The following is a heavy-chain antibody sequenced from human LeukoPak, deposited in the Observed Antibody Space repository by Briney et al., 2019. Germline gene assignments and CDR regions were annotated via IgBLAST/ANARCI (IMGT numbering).Heavy chain of an antibody. J-gene: IGHJ4*02. V-gene: IGHV3-53*01. CDR2: IYSGGST. CDR1: GFTVSSNY. CDR3: AKVAFRSSSYISGIEY. D-gene: IGHD6-6*01. Sequence: GGSLRLSCAASGFTVSSNYMSWVRQAPGKGLEWASVIYSGGSTYYADSVKGRFTISRDNYKNTLFLQMNSLRAEDTAIYYCAKVAFRSSSYISGIEYWGQGTLVTVSS.